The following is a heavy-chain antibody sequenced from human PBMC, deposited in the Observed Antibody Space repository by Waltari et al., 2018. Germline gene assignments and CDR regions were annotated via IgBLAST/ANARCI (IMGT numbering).Heavy chain of an antibody. CDR3: ARESSSGWIQH. V-gene: IGHV6-1*01. CDR1: GDSVPDNRAV. Sequence: QVQLHQSGPGLVKPSQTLSLTCAISGDSVPDNRAVLNWIRPSPSRGLEWLGRTYYRSKWYNDYAVSVKSRITINPDTSKNQFSLQVNSVTPDDTAVYYCARESSSGWIQHCGQGTLVIVSS. J-gene: IGHJ1*01. CDR2: TYYRSKWYN. D-gene: IGHD6-19*01.